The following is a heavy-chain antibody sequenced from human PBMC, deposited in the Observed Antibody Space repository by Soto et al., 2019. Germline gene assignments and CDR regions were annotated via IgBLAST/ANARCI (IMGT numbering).Heavy chain of an antibody. V-gene: IGHV2-5*02. CDR2: IYWDDDK. CDR1: GFSLSTSGVG. J-gene: IGHJ6*02. D-gene: IGHD2-21*02. CDR3: IQSRCGGDCLQSYASHYYYGMDV. Sequence: QITLKESSPTLVKPTQTLTLTCTFSGFSLSTSGVGVGWIRQPPGKALEWLALIYWDDDKRYSPSLRSRLTISKDTSKNQVVLTMTNMDPVDTATYYCIQSRCGGDCLQSYASHYYYGMDVWGQGTTVTVSS.